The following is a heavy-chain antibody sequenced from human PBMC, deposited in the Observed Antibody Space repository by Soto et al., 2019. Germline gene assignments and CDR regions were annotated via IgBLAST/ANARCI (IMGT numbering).Heavy chain of an antibody. Sequence: ASVKVSCKASGFTCTSSSVQWVRQARGQRLEWIGWIVVGSGNTNYAQKFQERVTITRDMSTSTAYMELSSLRSEDTAVYYCAASPGATVTTGYYYYGMDVWGQGTTVTVSS. D-gene: IGHD4-17*01. CDR2: IVVGSGNT. J-gene: IGHJ6*02. CDR1: GFTCTSSS. V-gene: IGHV1-58*01. CDR3: AASPGATVTTGYYYYGMDV.